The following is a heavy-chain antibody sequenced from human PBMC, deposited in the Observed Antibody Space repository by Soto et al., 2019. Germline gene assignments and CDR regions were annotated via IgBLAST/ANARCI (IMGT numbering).Heavy chain of an antibody. V-gene: IGHV4-61*08. CDR1: GGSIGSGGYF. CDR3: ARGHHYYGMDV. J-gene: IGHJ6*02. Sequence: SETLSLTCAVSGGSIGSGGYFWSWIRQPPGKGLEWIGYIYYSGSTNYNPSLKSRVTISVDTSKNQFSLKLSSVTAADTAVYYCARGHHYYGMDVWGQGTTVTVSS. CDR2: IYYSGST.